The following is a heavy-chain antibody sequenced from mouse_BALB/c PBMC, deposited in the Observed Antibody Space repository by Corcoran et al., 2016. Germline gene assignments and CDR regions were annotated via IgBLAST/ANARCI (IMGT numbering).Heavy chain of an antibody. CDR3: ARGDSSIFDY. V-gene: IGHV9-1*02. Sequence: QIQLGQSGPELKKPGETVKISCKASGYTFTNYGMNWVKQAPGKGLKWMGWINTYTGEPTYADDFKGRFAFSLETSASTAYLQINNLKNEDMATYFCARGDSSIFDYWGQGTTLTVSS. CDR2: INTYTGEP. D-gene: IGHD3-3*01. CDR1: GYTFTNYG. J-gene: IGHJ2*01.